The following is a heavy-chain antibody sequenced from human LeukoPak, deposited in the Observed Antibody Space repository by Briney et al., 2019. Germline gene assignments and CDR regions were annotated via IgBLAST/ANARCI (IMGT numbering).Heavy chain of an antibody. CDR2: IPKDGSNK. CDR1: GFTFSSYG. V-gene: IGHV3-30*02. CDR3: AKARGISAPTGYYYYMDV. J-gene: IGHJ6*03. D-gene: IGHD2-21*01. Sequence: QSGGSLRLSCEASGFTFSSYGMHWVRQAPGKGLEWVAYIPKDGSNKFYADSVKGRFTISRDNSKNTLSPQMNSLRAEDTALYYCAKARGISAPTGYYYYMDVWGDGTTVTVSS.